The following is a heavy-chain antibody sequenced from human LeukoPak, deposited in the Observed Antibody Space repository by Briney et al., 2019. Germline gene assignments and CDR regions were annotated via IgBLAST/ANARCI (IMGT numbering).Heavy chain of an antibody. J-gene: IGHJ4*02. CDR1: GASISSGAYH. D-gene: IGHD3-10*02. CDR2: NGKS. CDR3: ATYYVGRGGSGY. V-gene: IGHV4-30-4*01. Sequence: SETLSLTCTVSGASISSGAYHWSWIRQAPGKGLEWIGQNGKSDDNPSLKSRVTISVDTSKNQLSLRLPSVTTADTALYFCATYYVGRGGSGYWGQGTLVTVSS.